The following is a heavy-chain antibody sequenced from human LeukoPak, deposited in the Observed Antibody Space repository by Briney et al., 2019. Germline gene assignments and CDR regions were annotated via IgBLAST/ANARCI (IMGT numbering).Heavy chain of an antibody. V-gene: IGHV3-33*01. Sequence: GGSLRLSCAASGFIFSNDAMHWVRQAPGKGLEWVAFIWFDGSNKHYADSVKGRFTISRDNSEDTLYLQMNSLRAEDTAVYYCARGRSSSYYWGQGTLVTVSS. J-gene: IGHJ4*02. D-gene: IGHD6-13*01. CDR3: ARGRSSSYY. CDR1: GFIFSNDA. CDR2: IWFDGSNK.